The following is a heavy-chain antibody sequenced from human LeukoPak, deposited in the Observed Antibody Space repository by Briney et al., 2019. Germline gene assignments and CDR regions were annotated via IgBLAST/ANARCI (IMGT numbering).Heavy chain of an antibody. D-gene: IGHD1-26*01. CDR1: GFTFSSYA. V-gene: IGHV3-30*04. J-gene: IGHJ5*02. Sequence: GGSLRLSCAGSGFTFSSYALHWVRQAPGKGLEWVAVISYDGSNEYYADSVKGRFTISRDNSKNTQYLQMNSLRAEDTAVYYCARVYGRLVFDPWGQGTLVTVSS. CDR3: ARVYGRLVFDP. CDR2: ISYDGSNE.